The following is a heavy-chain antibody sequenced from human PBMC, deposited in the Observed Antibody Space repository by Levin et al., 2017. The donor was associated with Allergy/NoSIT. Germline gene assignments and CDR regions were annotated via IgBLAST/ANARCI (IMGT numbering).Heavy chain of an antibody. CDR3: AKGGCSATSCLDY. J-gene: IGHJ4*02. CDR1: GFTFSTYW. D-gene: IGHD2-2*01. CDR2: INSGGSDT. Sequence: GGSLRLSCAASGFTFSTYWMHWVRQAPGKGLVWVSRINSGGSDTDYADSVKGRFTISRDNARNTLYLQMNSLSAEDTAVYYCAKGGCSATSCLDYWGQGTLVTVSS. V-gene: IGHV3-74*01.